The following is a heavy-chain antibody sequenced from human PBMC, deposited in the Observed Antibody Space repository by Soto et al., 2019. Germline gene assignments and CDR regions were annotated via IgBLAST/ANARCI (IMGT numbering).Heavy chain of an antibody. CDR3: ARYKSNYYYGMDV. CDR1: GGSISSYY. J-gene: IGHJ6*02. D-gene: IGHD1-20*01. CDR2: IYYSGIT. V-gene: IGHV4-59*01. Sequence: PSETLSLTCTVSGGSISSYYWSWIRQPPGKGLEWIGYIYYSGITNYNPSLKSRVTISVDTSKNQFSLKLSSVTAADTAVYYCARYKSNYYYGMDVCGQGTTVT.